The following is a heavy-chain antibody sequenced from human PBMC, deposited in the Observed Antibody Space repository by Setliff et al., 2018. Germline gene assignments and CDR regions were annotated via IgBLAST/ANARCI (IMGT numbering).Heavy chain of an antibody. V-gene: IGHV1-3*04. CDR1: GYIFTGYY. CDR3: ARVAGIPVTGTSWYFDL. Sequence: ASVKVSCKASGYIFTGYYMHWVRQAPGQRLEWMGWINTGNDNTKYSQKFQGRVTNTMDTSASTAYMELSSLRSEDTAVYYCARVAGIPVTGTSWYFDLWGRGTLVTVSS. D-gene: IGHD6-19*01. CDR2: INTGNDNT. J-gene: IGHJ2*01.